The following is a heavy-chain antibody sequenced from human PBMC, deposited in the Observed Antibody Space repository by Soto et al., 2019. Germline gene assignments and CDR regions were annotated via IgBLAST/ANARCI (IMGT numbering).Heavy chain of an antibody. CDR1: GFSVSINA. Sequence: EVQLLESGGGLVQPGGSLRLSCAASGFSVSINAMSSVRQARVKGLEWVSVISGSGSTYSADSVKGRFTISRDSSKNTVYLQMNRLRAEDTAVYYCAKALRFTFSTGYYMEVWGRGSTVTVSS. CDR3: AKALRFTFSTGYYMEV. V-gene: IGHV3-23*01. CDR2: ISGSGST. J-gene: IGHJ6*03. D-gene: IGHD3-16*01.